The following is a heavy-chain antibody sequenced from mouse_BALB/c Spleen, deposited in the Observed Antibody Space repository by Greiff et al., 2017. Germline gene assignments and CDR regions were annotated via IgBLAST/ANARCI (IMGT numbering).Heavy chain of an antibody. V-gene: IGHV1S81*02. CDR2: INPSNGGT. CDR3: TRKGYGYDGYYYAMDY. J-gene: IGHJ4*01. D-gene: IGHD2-2*01. CDR1: GYTFTSYY. Sequence: QVQLQQSGAELVKPGASVKLSCKASGYTFTSYYMYWVKQRPGQGLEWIGEINPSNGGTNFNEKFKSKATLTVDKSSSTAYMQLSSLTSEDSAVYYCTRKGYGYDGYYYAMDYWGQGTSVTVSS.